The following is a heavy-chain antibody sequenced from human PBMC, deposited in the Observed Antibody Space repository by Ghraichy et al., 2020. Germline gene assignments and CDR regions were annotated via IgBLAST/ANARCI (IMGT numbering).Heavy chain of an antibody. CDR3: ARGEGTVYYGSGSYSRRVGMDV. D-gene: IGHD3-10*01. CDR2: IIPIFGTA. Sequence: SVKVSCKASGGTFSSYAISWVRQAPGQGLEWMGGIIPIFGTANYAQKFQSRVTITADESTSTAYMELSSLRSEDTAVYYCARGEGTVYYGSGSYSRRVGMDVWGQGTTVTVSS. J-gene: IGHJ6*02. V-gene: IGHV1-69*13. CDR1: GGTFSSYA.